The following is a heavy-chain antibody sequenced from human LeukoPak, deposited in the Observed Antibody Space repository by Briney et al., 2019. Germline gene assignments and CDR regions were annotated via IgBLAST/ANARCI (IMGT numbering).Heavy chain of an antibody. Sequence: SETLSLTCTVSGGSISSYYWSWIRQPAGKGLEWIGRLYPSGSTTYNPSLESRVTISVDKSKNQVSLRLTSVTAADTAVYYCARARVIPASFDDWGQGALVTVSS. CDR3: ARARVIPASFDD. CDR1: GGSISSYY. J-gene: IGHJ4*02. V-gene: IGHV4-4*07. D-gene: IGHD3-16*02. CDR2: LYPSGST.